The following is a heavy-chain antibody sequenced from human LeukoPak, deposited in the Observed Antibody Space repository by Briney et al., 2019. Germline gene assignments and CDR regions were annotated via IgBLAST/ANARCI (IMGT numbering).Heavy chain of an antibody. CDR3: LAYGGY. CDR2: IKSENDGGAT. J-gene: IGHJ4*02. V-gene: IGHV3-15*01. CDR1: GFTVTNDW. Sequence: GGSLRLSCAASGFTVTNDWMSWVRQAPGTGLEWVGRIKSENDGGATDFATPVKGRFAMSRDEPKNTLYLQMNSLKIEDTAVYYCLAYGGYWGQGALVTVSS. D-gene: IGHD4/OR15-4a*01.